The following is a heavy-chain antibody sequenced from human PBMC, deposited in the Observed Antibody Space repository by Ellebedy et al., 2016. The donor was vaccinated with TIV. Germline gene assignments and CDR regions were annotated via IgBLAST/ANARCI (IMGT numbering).Heavy chain of an antibody. V-gene: IGHV3-7*04. CDR1: GFRFGDYW. Sequence: PGGSLRLSCAGFGFRFGDYWMSWVRHVPGKGLERVANIKRDGSEKDYVDSVKGRFTISRDNVKNSVYLQIDSRRVEETAVYYCVRDLGGDCRGGACYSFWFDPWGQGTVVTVAS. D-gene: IGHD2-8*02. CDR3: VRDLGGDCRGGACYSFWFDP. J-gene: IGHJ5*02. CDR2: IKRDGSEK.